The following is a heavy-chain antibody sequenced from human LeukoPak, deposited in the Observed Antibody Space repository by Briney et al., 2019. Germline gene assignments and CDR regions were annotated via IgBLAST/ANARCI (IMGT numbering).Heavy chain of an antibody. D-gene: IGHD3-16*02. CDR3: ARVLRSGKLLLHWYLDL. V-gene: IGHV4-59*01. CDR1: GGSISSYY. CDR2: ISYSGST. Sequence: PSETLSPTCTVSGGSISSYYWSWIRQPPGKGLEWIGYISYSGSTNYNPSLKSRVTISVDTSKNQSSLKLSSVTAADTAVYYCARVLRSGKLLLHWYLDLWGRGTLVTVSS. J-gene: IGHJ2*01.